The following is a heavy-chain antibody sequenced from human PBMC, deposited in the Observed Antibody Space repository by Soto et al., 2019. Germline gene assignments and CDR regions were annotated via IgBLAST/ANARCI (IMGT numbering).Heavy chain of an antibody. CDR3: ASGGPIYNWFEP. Sequence: SETLSLTCTVSGGSISSSSYYWCWIRQPPGKGLEWIGSIYYSGSTYYNPSLKSRVTISVDTSKNQFSLKLSSVTAAETAVYYVASGGPIYNWFEPWCQGNPVTVHS. D-gene: IGHD3-16*01. J-gene: IGHJ5*02. V-gene: IGHV4-39*01. CDR2: IYYSGST. CDR1: GGSISSSSYY.